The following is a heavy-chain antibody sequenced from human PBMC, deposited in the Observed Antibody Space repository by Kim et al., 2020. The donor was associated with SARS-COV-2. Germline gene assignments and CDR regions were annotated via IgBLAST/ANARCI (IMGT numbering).Heavy chain of an antibody. Sequence: GGSLRLSCAASGFTFYNYYMNWVRQAPGKGLEWVSSISGSSSYINYAGSVKGRFTISRDNAKNSLWLQMDSLRVEDTAIYYCARHHPYYGDYNPPDYWGQGALVT. V-gene: IGHV3-21*01. CDR3: ARHHPYYGDYNPPDY. D-gene: IGHD4-17*01. CDR2: ISGSSSYI. J-gene: IGHJ4*02. CDR1: GFTFYNYY.